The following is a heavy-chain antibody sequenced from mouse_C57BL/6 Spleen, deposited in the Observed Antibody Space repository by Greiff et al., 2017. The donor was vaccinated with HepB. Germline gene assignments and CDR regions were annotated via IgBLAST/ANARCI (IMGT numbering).Heavy chain of an antibody. D-gene: IGHD4-1*01. CDR2: IDPSDSYT. CDR1: GYTFTSYW. V-gene: IGHV1-59*01. J-gene: IGHJ3*01. Sequence: QVQLQQPGAELVRPGTSVKLSCKASGYTFTSYWMHWVKQRPGQGLEWIGVIDPSDSYTNYNQKFKGKATLTVDTSSSTAYMQLSSLTSEDSAVYYCARTGTAYWGQGPLVTVSA. CDR3: ARTGTAY.